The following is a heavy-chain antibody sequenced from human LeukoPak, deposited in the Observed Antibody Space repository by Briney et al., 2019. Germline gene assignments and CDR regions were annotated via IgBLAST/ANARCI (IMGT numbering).Heavy chain of an antibody. CDR3: ARGAAAGNADY. CDR2: VSGSSSYI. J-gene: IGHJ4*02. V-gene: IGHV3-21*01. Sequence: GGSLRLSCAASGFTFSSYSMNWVRQAPGKGLEWVSSVSGSSSYIYYADSVKGRFTISRDNAKYSLYLQVNSLRAEDTAVYYCARGAAAGNADYWGQGTLVTVSS. D-gene: IGHD6-13*01. CDR1: GFTFSSYS.